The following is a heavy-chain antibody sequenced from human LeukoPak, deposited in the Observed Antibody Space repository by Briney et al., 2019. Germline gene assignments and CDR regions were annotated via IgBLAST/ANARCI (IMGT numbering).Heavy chain of an antibody. CDR2: INHSGST. CDR1: GGSFSGYY. V-gene: IGHV4-34*01. J-gene: IGHJ5*02. D-gene: IGHD5-18*01. Sequence: SETLSLTCAVYGGSFSGYYWSWIRQPPGKGLEWIGEINHSGSTNYNPSLKSRVTISVDTSKNQFSLKLSSVTAADTAVYYCARSGVAAMETNWFDPWGQGTLVTVSS. CDR3: ARSGVAAMETNWFDP.